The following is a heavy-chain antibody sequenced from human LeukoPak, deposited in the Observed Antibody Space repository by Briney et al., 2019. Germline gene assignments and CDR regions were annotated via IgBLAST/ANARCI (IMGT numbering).Heavy chain of an antibody. V-gene: IGHV3-30*18. CDR1: GFTFNSFG. CDR3: AKDRGDFWVIVVPADSGLDY. CDR2: ISYDGRNK. J-gene: IGHJ4*02. D-gene: IGHD2-2*01. Sequence: GRSLRLSCAAPGFTFNSFGMHWVRQAPGKGLEWLAVISYDGRNKYYADSVKGRFTISRDNSKNTLYLQMNSLRAEDTAVYYCAKDRGDFWVIVVPADSGLDYWGQGTLVTVSS.